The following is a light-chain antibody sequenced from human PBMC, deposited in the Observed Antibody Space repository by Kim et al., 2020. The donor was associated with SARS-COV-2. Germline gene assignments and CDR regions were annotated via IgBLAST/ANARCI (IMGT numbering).Light chain of an antibody. CDR2: GAS. CDR1: QSVSSN. CDR3: QQYNNWPPWT. J-gene: IGKJ1*01. Sequence: EIVMTQSPATLSVSPGERATLSCRASQSVSSNLAWYQQKPGQAPRLLIYGASSSATGIPARFSGSGSVTEFTLTISSLQSEDFAVYYCQQYNNWPPWTFGQGTKVDIK. V-gene: IGKV3-15*01.